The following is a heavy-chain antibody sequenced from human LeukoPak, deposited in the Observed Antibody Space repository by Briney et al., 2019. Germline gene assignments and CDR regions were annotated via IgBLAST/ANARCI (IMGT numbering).Heavy chain of an antibody. V-gene: IGHV1-69*05. J-gene: IGHJ1*01. CDR2: IIPIFGTA. D-gene: IGHD1-26*01. CDR3: ARVRIESWEFRD. CDR1: GGTFSSYA. Sequence: SVKVSCKAFGGTFSSYAISWVRQAPGQGLEWMGRIIPIFGTANYAQKFQGRVTITTDESTSTAYMELSSLRSEDTAVYYCARVRIESWEFRDWGQGTLVTVSS.